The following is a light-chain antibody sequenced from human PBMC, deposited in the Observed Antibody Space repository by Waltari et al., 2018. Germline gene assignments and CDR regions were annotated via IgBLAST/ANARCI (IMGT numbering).Light chain of an antibody. CDR1: QSIRSY. CDR3: QHYTEQPLT. Sequence: EIVLTQSPATLSLSPGERATLSCRASQSIRSYLAWYQQKPGQAPRLLIYDASNRATGVPARFIGSGSGTDFTLTISSLESEDFAFYYCQHYTEQPLTFGGGTKVEIK. CDR2: DAS. J-gene: IGKJ4*01. V-gene: IGKV3-11*01.